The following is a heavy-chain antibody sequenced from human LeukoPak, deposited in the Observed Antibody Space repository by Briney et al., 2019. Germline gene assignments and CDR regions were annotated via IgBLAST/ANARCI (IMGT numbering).Heavy chain of an antibody. CDR3: ARTRITMVRGVIRILDY. V-gene: IGHV1-8*01. CDR1: GYTFTSYD. J-gene: IGHJ4*02. CDR2: MNPNSGNT. Sequence: ASVKVSCKASGYTFTSYDINWVRQATGQGLEWMGWMNPNSGNTGYAQKFRGRVTMTRNTSISTAYMELSSLRSEDTAVYYCARTRITMVRGVIRILDYWGQGTLVTVSS. D-gene: IGHD3-10*01.